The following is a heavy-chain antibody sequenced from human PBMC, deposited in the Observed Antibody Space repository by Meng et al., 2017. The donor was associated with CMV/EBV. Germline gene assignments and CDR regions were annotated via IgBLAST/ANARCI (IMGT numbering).Heavy chain of an antibody. CDR1: GYSIGSGYY. CDR3: AIEYYYGSGSQFDY. J-gene: IGHJ4*02. D-gene: IGHD3-10*01. V-gene: IGHV4-38-2*02. Sequence: SETLSLTCTVSGYSIGSGYYWGWIRQPPGKGLEWIGSIYHSGSTYYNPSLKSRVTISVDTSKNQFSLKLSSVTAADTAVYYCAIEYYYGSGSQFDYWGQGTLVTVSS. CDR2: IYHSGST.